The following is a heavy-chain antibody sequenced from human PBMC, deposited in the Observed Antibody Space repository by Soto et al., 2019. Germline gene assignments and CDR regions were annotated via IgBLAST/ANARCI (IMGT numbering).Heavy chain of an antibody. D-gene: IGHD3-10*01. CDR1: GFTFSSYW. J-gene: IGHJ3*02. CDR3: ARDRSGNAFDI. CDR2: INQDGSEK. Sequence: PGGSLRLSCAASGFTFSSYWMGWVRQAPGKGLEWVANINQDGSEKYFVDSVKGRFTISRDNAKNSLYLQMNSLRAEDTAVYYCARDRSGNAFDIWGQGTMVTVSS. V-gene: IGHV3-7*01.